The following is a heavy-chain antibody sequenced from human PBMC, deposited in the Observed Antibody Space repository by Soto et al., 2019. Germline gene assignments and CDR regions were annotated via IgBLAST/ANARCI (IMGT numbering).Heavy chain of an antibody. CDR1: EGSLSSYP. J-gene: IGHJ6*03. Sequence: QVQLLQSGSEVKKPGSSVKVSCRASEGSLSSYPVTWVRQAPGQGLEWMGRIIPIVGLTNYAQKFQGRVTITADKSTSTAYMELSSLRSDDTAVYYCARPTGGHDAGGNYMDVWGKGTTVIVSS. V-gene: IGHV1-69*02. D-gene: IGHD2-8*02. CDR3: ARPTGGHDAGGNYMDV. CDR2: IIPIVGLT.